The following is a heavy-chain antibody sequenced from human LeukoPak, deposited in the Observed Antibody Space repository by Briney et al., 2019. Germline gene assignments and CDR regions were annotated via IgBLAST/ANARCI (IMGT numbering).Heavy chain of an antibody. Sequence: SQTLSLTCAISGDSVSSNSATWTWIRQSPSRGLEWLGRTFYGSKWYSDYALSVKSRITINPDTSKNQSSLQLNSVTPEDTAVYYCARGNRYYYDSSGYFPTTKFDYWGQGTLVTVSS. D-gene: IGHD3-22*01. J-gene: IGHJ4*02. CDR3: ARGNRYYYDSSGYFPTTKFDY. V-gene: IGHV6-1*01. CDR1: GDSVSSNSAT. CDR2: TFYGSKWYS.